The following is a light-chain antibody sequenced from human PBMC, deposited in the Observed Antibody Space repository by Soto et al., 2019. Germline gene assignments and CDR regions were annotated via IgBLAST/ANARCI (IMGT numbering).Light chain of an antibody. Sequence: QSVLTQPASVSGSPGQSITISCTGTSSDVGGYNFVSWYQQNPGRAPKLMIYEVNKRPSGVPDRFSGSKSGNTASLTVSGLQSEDEADYYCSSYAGSNNLIFGGGTKLTVL. CDR3: SSYAGSNNLI. V-gene: IGLV2-8*01. CDR2: EVN. CDR1: SSDVGGYNF. J-gene: IGLJ2*01.